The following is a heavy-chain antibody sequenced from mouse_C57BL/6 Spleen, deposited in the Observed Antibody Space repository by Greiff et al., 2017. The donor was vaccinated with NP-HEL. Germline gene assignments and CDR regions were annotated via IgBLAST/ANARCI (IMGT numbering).Heavy chain of an antibody. CDR3: ARWLLPSLAY. CDR2: ISYNGRN. V-gene: IGHV3-6*01. CDR1: GYSITSGYY. J-gene: IGHJ3*01. Sequence: EVQLQESGPGLVKPSQSLSLTCSVTGYSITSGYYWNWIRQFPGNILEWIGYISYNGRNNYNPSLKKRISITRDTSKNQFFLKLNSVTTEATATYSCARWLLPSLAYSGPGTLVTVSA. D-gene: IGHD2-3*01.